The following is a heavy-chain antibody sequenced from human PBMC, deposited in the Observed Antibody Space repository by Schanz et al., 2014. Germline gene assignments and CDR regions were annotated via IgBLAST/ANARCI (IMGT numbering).Heavy chain of an antibody. Sequence: QVQLLQLGGGAVQPGRPLRLSCAASGFTFSSYAMHWVRQAPGKGLEWVALISNDGSIKYYADSVEGRFTISRDNSRNTLYLQMNSLRSEDTAVYYCAKDSTHIDIVLVPTAIDYWGQGTLVTVSS. CDR2: ISNDGSIK. CDR3: AKDSTHIDIVLVPTAIDY. V-gene: IGHV3-30-3*01. D-gene: IGHD2-2*01. J-gene: IGHJ4*02. CDR1: GFTFSSYA.